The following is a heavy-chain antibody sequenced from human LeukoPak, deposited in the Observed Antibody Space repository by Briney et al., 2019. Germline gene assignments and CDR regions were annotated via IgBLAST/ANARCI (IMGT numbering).Heavy chain of an antibody. CDR2: ISYDGSKK. J-gene: IGHJ4*02. CDR1: GFTFSSYA. Sequence: GRSLRLSCAASGFTFSSYAMHWVRQAPGKGLEWVAFISYDGSKKYYSDSVRGRFTISRDNSKNALSLQMDSLRGEDTAVYYCAKDQIGTWYLDYWGQGTLATVSS. CDR3: AKDQIGTWYLDY. V-gene: IGHV3-30*04. D-gene: IGHD6-13*01.